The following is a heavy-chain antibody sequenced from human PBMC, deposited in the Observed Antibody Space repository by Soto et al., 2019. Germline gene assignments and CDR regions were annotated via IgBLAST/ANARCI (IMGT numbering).Heavy chain of an antibody. CDR1: GFTFSTYA. V-gene: IGHV3-23*01. D-gene: IGHD3-3*01. Sequence: EVQLLESGGGLVQPGGSLRLSCAASGFTFSTYAMTWVRQAPGKGLEWVSGNSGRGGSTYYEDSVKGRFPISRDNSKNTLYLQMNSLRAEDTAVYYCAKRPLATVFGVAGNRFDPWGQGTLVTVSS. J-gene: IGHJ5*02. CDR2: NSGRGGST. CDR3: AKRPLATVFGVAGNRFDP.